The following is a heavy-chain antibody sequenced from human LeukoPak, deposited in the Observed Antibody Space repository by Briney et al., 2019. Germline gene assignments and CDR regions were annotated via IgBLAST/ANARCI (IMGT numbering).Heavy chain of an antibody. J-gene: IGHJ4*02. CDR3: ARGSAGIVVVPAAKPFDY. CDR1: GFTFSSYW. Sequence: PGGSLRLSCAASGFTFSSYWMHWVRQAPGKGLVWVSRINSDGSSTSYADSVKGRFTISRDNAKNTLYLQMNSLRAEDTAVYYCARGSAGIVVVPAAKPFDYWGQGTLATVSS. V-gene: IGHV3-74*01. CDR2: INSDGSST. D-gene: IGHD2-2*02.